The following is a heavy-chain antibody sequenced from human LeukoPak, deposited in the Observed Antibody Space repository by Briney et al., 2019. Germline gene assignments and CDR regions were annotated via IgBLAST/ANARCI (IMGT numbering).Heavy chain of an antibody. CDR3: ARGMGSGWYSNWFDP. D-gene: IGHD6-19*01. CDR2: IYTIGST. Sequence: PSETLSLTCTVSGGSISSYYWSWIRQPAGKGLEWIGRIYTIGSTNYNPSLKSRVTMSVDTSKNQFSLKLSSVTAADTAVYYCARGMGSGWYSNWFDPWGQGTLVTVSS. J-gene: IGHJ5*02. V-gene: IGHV4-4*07. CDR1: GGSISSYY.